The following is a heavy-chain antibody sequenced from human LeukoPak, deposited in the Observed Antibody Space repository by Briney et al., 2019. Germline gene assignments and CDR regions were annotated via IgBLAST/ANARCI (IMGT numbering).Heavy chain of an antibody. CDR3: ARAPYGERGGSDY. Sequence: GAPRLSRATPGFTLSNYNMNLGRQAPGKGPGWVSYISTTTSAIYYADSVKGRFTVSRDNAKSSLYLQMNSLRADDTAVYYCARAPYGERGGSDYWGQGTLVTVSS. V-gene: IGHV3-48*01. CDR2: ISTTTSAI. J-gene: IGHJ4*02. CDR1: GFTLSNYN. D-gene: IGHD4-17*01.